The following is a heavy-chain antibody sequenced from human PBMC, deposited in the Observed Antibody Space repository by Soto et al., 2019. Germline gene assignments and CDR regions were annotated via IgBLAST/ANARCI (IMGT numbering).Heavy chain of an antibody. V-gene: IGHV3-23*01. D-gene: IGHD3-22*01. CDR1: GFTLSSYA. J-gene: IGHJ4*02. CDR3: AKVERYYYDSSGYYSSPLF. Sequence: EVQLLESGGGLVQPGGSLRLSCAASGFTLSSYAMSWVRQAPGKGLEWVSAISGSGGTTYYADSVKGRCTISRDTSKNTLYLQMNSLRAEDTAVYYCAKVERYYYDSSGYYSSPLFWGQGTLVTVSS. CDR2: ISGSGGTT.